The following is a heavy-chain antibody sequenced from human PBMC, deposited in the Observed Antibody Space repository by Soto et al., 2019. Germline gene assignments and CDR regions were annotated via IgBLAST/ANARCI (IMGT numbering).Heavy chain of an antibody. Sequence: QVQLVESGGGVVQPGRSLRLSCAASGFTFSSYGMHWVRQAPGKGLEWVAVIWYDGSNKYYADSVKGRFTISRDNSKNTRYLQMNSLRAEDTAVYYCARGRSRSIDYWGQGTLVTVSS. J-gene: IGHJ4*02. CDR2: IWYDGSNK. CDR3: ARGRSRSIDY. CDR1: GFTFSSYG. V-gene: IGHV3-33*01. D-gene: IGHD1-26*01.